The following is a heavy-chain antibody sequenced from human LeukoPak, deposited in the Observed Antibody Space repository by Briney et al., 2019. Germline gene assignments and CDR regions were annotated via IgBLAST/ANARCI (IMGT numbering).Heavy chain of an antibody. CDR3: TRLVPINSSGSY. CDR1: GFTFSSYW. D-gene: IGHD6-19*01. J-gene: IGHJ4*02. Sequence: GGSLRLSCAASGFTFSSYWMSWVRQASGKGLEWVGRIRSKANSYATAYAASVKGRFTISRDGSKNTAYLQMNSLKTEDTAVYYCTRLVPINSSGSYWGQGTLVTVSS. CDR2: IRSKANSYAT. V-gene: IGHV3-73*01.